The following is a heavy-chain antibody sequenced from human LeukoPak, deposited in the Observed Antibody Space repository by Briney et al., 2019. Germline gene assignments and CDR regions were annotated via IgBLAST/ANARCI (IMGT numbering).Heavy chain of an antibody. CDR3: ARVEFGSSGYFFQH. Sequence: SETLSLTCTVSGGSISSYYWSWIRQPPWKGLEWIGYIYYSGSTNYNPSLKSRVTISVDTSKNQFSLKLSSVTAADTAVYYCARVEFGSSGYFFQHWGQGTLVTVSS. V-gene: IGHV4-59*01. CDR2: IYYSGST. CDR1: GGSISSYY. D-gene: IGHD3-22*01. J-gene: IGHJ1*01.